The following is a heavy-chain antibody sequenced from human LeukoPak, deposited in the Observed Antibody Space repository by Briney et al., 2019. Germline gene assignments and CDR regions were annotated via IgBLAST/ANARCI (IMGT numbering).Heavy chain of an antibody. CDR2: INHSGST. CDR3: ARGPAYDILTGYYRQTLYYFDY. J-gene: IGHJ4*02. Sequence: SETLSLTCAVYGGSLSAYYWTWIRQPPGKGLEWIGEINHSGSTNYNPSLKSRVTISVDTSKNQFSLKLSSVTAADTAVYYCARGPAYDILTGYYRQTLYYFDYWGQGTLVTVSS. V-gene: IGHV4-34*01. D-gene: IGHD3-9*01. CDR1: GGSLSAYY.